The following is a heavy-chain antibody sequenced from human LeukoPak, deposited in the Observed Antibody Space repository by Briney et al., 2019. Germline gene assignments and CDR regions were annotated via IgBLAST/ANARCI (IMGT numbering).Heavy chain of an antibody. CDR1: GYTFTSYG. D-gene: IGHD6-19*01. Sequence: ASVKVSCKASGYTFTSYGISWVRQAPGQGPEWMGWISAYNGNTNYAQKLQGRVTMTTDTSTSTAYMELRSLRSDDTAVYYCARDWGRAVAVPYGMDVWGQGTTVTVSS. CDR3: ARDWGRAVAVPYGMDV. V-gene: IGHV1-18*01. J-gene: IGHJ6*02. CDR2: ISAYNGNT.